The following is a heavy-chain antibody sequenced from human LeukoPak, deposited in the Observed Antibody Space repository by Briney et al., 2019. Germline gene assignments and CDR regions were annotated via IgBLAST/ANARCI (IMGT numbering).Heavy chain of an antibody. CDR2: IIPILGTA. CDR3: ARDRPGRYCSSTRCYMASPFDP. V-gene: IGHV1-69*13. Sequence: ASVKVSCKASGYTFTSYYMHWVRQAPGQELEWMGGIIPILGTANYAQKFQGRVTITADEFTSTAYMELSSLRSEDTAVYYCARDRPGRYCSSTRCYMASPFDPWGQGTLVTVSS. J-gene: IGHJ5*02. CDR1: GYTFTSYY. D-gene: IGHD2-2*02.